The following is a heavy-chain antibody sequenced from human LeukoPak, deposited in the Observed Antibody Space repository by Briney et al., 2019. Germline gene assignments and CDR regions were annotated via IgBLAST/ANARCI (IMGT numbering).Heavy chain of an antibody. Sequence: PGGSLRLSCAASGFTFSSYGMHWVRRAPGEGLEWVAYIGYDGSKKYYSDSAKGRFTISRDNSKNTVHLQMNSLRAADTALYFCARDLGGIYYIAYWGQGTLVTVSS. J-gene: IGHJ4*02. CDR3: ARDLGGIYYIAY. CDR1: GFTFSSYG. V-gene: IGHV3-30*02. D-gene: IGHD2-15*01. CDR2: IGYDGSKK.